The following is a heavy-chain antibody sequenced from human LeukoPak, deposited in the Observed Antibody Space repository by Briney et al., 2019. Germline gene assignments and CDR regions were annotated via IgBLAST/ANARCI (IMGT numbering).Heavy chain of an antibody. V-gene: IGHV3-74*01. CDR3: VRDSYYHPDY. J-gene: IGHJ4*02. Sequence: GGSLRLSCAASGFTFGEFGMHWVRQAPGKGLVWVSRVISDGSSATYADSVKGRFTISRDNAKNTMYLQMNSLRAEDTAVYYCVRDSYYHPDYWGQGTLVTVSS. CDR1: GFTFGEFG. CDR2: VISDGSSA. D-gene: IGHD3-10*01.